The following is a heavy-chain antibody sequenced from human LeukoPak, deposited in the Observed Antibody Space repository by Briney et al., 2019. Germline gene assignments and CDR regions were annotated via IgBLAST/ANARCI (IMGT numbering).Heavy chain of an antibody. Sequence: GRSLRLSRAASGFTFSSYGMHWVRQAPGKGLEWVAVISYDGSNKYYADSVKGRFTISRDNSKNTLYLQMNSLRAEDTAVYYCAKGGKYYYDSSGLSDYWGQGTLVTVSS. CDR1: GFTFSSYG. V-gene: IGHV3-30*18. CDR2: ISYDGSNK. D-gene: IGHD3-22*01. J-gene: IGHJ4*02. CDR3: AKGGKYYYDSSGLSDY.